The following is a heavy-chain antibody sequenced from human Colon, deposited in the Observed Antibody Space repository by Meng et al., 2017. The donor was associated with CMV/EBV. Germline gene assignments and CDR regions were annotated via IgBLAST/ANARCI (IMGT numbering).Heavy chain of an antibody. CDR2: ISSTGDET. CDR3: AKNLFVPPAIMSVFAPNDY. CDR1: GISFNSYA. Sequence: GESLKISCAFSGISFNSYAMSWVRQAPGQGLEWVAVISSTGDETYYADSVKGRFIVSRDNAKNTLFLQINGLGAEDTAVYYCAKNLFVPPAIMSVFAPNDYWGQGTLVTVSS. V-gene: IGHV3-23*01. J-gene: IGHJ4*02. D-gene: IGHD2-2*02.